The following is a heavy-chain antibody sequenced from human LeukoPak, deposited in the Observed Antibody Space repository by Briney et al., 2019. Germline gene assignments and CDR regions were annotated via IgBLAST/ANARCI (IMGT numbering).Heavy chain of an antibody. CDR2: ISYDGSNK. V-gene: IGHV3-30-3*01. D-gene: IGHD3-22*01. Sequence: GGSLRLSCAASGFTFSSYAMHWVRQAPGKGLEWVAVISYDGSNKYYADSVKGRFTISRDNSKNTLYLQMNSLRAEDTAVYYCARVGSTMIVAVDFDYWGQGTLVTVSS. CDR3: ARVGSTMIVAVDFDY. J-gene: IGHJ4*02. CDR1: GFTFSSYA.